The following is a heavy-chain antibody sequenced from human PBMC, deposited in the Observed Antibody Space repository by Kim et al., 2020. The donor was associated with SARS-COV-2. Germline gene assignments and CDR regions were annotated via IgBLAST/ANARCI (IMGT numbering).Heavy chain of an antibody. CDR2: VTGSGGGT. CDR3: AKSSDYFTLAY. V-gene: IGHV3-23*01. D-gene: IGHD4-17*01. CDR1: GLTFSNHG. Sequence: GGSLRLSCAASGLTFSNHGMSWVRQAPGKGLEWVSAVTGSGGGTYYADSVKGRFTISRDNSKNTLFLQMNSLRAEDTAVYYCAKSSDYFTLAYWGQRTLGTVSS. J-gene: IGHJ4*02.